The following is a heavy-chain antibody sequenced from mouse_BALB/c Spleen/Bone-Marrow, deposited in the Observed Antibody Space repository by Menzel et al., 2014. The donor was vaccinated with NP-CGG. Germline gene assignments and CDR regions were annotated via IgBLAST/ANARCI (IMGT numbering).Heavy chain of an antibody. CDR2: INPTTGYT. CDR1: GYTFTTYW. D-gene: IGHD3-2*01. J-gene: IGHJ4*01. CDR3: ARSTGAMDY. V-gene: IGHV1-7*01. Sequence: QVQLKQSGAELAKPGASVKMSCKASGYTFTTYWMHWVKQRPGQGLEWIGFINPTTGYTECNQNFKDKASLTADKSSSTAYMQLSSPTSEDSAVYYCARSTGAMDYWGHGTSVTVSS.